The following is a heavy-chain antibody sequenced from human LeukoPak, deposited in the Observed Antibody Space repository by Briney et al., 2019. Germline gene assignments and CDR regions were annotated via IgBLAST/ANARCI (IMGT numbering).Heavy chain of an antibody. CDR2: INPSGGST. J-gene: IGHJ4*02. Sequence: ASVKVSCKASGYTFTSYYMHWVRQAPGQGLEWMGIINPSGGSTSYAQKFQGRVTMTRDTSTSTVYMELSSLRSEDTAVYYCARTIGYSYGSQSVLDYWGQGTLVTVSS. CDR3: ARTIGYSYGSQSVLDY. D-gene: IGHD5-18*01. CDR1: GYTFTSYY. V-gene: IGHV1-46*01.